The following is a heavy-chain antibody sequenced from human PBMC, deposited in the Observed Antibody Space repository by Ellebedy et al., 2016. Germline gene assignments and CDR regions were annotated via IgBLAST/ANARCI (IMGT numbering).Heavy chain of an antibody. Sequence: SETLSLXXTVSGGSINSGGYFWTWIRQHPERGLEWIGYIYSGGTTYYNPSLKSRVTISVDTSKNQFSLKLSSVTAADTAVYYCARAHTYVVLTGYYLDYFDYWGQGTLVTVSS. D-gene: IGHD3-9*01. V-gene: IGHV4-31*03. CDR2: IYSGGTT. CDR3: ARAHTYVVLTGYYLDYFDY. CDR1: GGSINSGGYF. J-gene: IGHJ4*02.